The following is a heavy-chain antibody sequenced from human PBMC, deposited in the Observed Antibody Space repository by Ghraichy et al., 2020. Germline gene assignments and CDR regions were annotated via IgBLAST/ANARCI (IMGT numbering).Heavy chain of an antibody. D-gene: IGHD2-15*01. CDR2: ISSSSSTI. J-gene: IGHJ6*02. CDR3: ALAATLDYYYGMDV. V-gene: IGHV3-48*03. Sequence: GGSLRLSCAASGFTFVGYEMNWVRQAPGKGLEWVSYISSSSSTIDYADSVKGRFTISRDNAKNSLYLQLNSLRPEDTAVYYCALAATLDYYYGMDVWGQGTTVTVSS. CDR1: GFTFVGYE.